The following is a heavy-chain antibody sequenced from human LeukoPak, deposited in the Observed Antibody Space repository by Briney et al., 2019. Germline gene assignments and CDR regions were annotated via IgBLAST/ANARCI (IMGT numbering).Heavy chain of an antibody. V-gene: IGHV4-39*07. Sequence: PSETLSLTCTVSGGSISSSSYYWGWIRQPPGKGLEWIGSIYYSGSTYYNPSLKSRVTISVDTSKNQFSLKLSSVTAADTAVYYCCQYSSSWYDPGYWGQGTLVTVSS. J-gene: IGHJ4*02. CDR2: IYYSGST. CDR3: CQYSSSWYDPGY. CDR1: GGSISSSSYY. D-gene: IGHD6-13*01.